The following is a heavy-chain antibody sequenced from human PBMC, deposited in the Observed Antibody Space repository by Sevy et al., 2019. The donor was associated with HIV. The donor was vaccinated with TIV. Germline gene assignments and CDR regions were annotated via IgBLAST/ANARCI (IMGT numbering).Heavy chain of an antibody. CDR2: INPSGGST. Sequence: ASVKVSCKASGYTFTSYYMHWVRQAPGQGLEWMGIINPSGGSTSYAQKFQGRVTMTRDTSTSTVYMEPSSLRSEDTAVYYCARDPGYSNYAHWYFDLWGRGTLVTVSS. CDR1: GYTFTSYY. V-gene: IGHV1-46*01. CDR3: ARDPGYSNYAHWYFDL. J-gene: IGHJ2*01. D-gene: IGHD4-4*01.